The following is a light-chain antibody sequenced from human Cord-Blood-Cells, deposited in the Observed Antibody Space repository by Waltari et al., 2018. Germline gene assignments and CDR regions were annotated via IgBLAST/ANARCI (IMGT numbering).Light chain of an antibody. CDR3: AAWDDSLNGVV. V-gene: IGLV1-36*01. CDR1: SSNLRNTA. J-gene: IGLJ2*01. CDR2: YDD. Sequence: QSVLTQPPSAPKDPRQRATISCSGSSSNLRNTADKWYQQLPGNAPQLLIHYDDLLPSGVSDRFSGSKSGTSASLAISGLQSEDEADYYCAAWDDSLNGVVFGGGTKLTVL.